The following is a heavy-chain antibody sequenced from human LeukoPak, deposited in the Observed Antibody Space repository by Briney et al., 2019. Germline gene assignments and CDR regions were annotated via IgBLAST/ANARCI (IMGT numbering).Heavy chain of an antibody. CDR2: ISGSGSYT. CDR1: GFTVSDYS. D-gene: IGHD3-22*01. V-gene: IGHV3-23*01. J-gene: IGHJ4*02. Sequence: GGSLRLSCASSGFTVSDYSMSWVRQAPGKGLEWVSAISGSGSYTDYADSVKGRFTISKDNSKNTLYMRMSSLRAEDTAVYYCAKRRYDSSGHFDSWGQGTLVTVSS. CDR3: AKRRYDSSGHFDS.